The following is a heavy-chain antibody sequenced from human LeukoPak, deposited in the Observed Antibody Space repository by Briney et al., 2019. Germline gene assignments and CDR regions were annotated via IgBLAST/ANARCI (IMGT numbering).Heavy chain of an antibody. Sequence: PGGSLRLSCAASGFTFSSYSMNWVRQAPGKGLEWVSYISSSSSTIYYADSVKGRFTISRDNAKNSLYLQMNSLRAEDTAVYYCARDRTRDGYGLSFDIWGQGTMVTVSS. CDR2: ISSSSSTI. D-gene: IGHD5-24*01. J-gene: IGHJ3*02. CDR3: ARDRTRDGYGLSFDI. CDR1: GFTFSSYS. V-gene: IGHV3-48*04.